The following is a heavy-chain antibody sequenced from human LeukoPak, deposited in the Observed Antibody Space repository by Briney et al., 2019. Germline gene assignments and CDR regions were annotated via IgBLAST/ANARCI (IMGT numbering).Heavy chain of an antibody. Sequence: PGGSLRLSCAASGFTFNSYSMNWVRQAPGKGLEWVSYISSSSSTIYYADSVKGRFTISRDNAKNSLYLQMNSLRAEDTALYYCAKDWDNYSSSWGYFENWGQGTLVIVSS. J-gene: IGHJ4*02. CDR2: ISSSSSTI. CDR1: GFTFNSYS. CDR3: AKDWDNYSSSWGYFEN. D-gene: IGHD6-13*01. V-gene: IGHV3-48*01.